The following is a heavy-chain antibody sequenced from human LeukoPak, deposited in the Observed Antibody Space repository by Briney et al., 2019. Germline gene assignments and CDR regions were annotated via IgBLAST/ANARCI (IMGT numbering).Heavy chain of an antibody. D-gene: IGHD3-10*01. Sequence: SETLSLTCTVSGYSISSGYYWGWIRQPPGKGLEWIGEINHSGSTNYNPSLKSRVTISVDTSKNQFSLKLSSVTAADTAVYYCARRSVTMVRGVINGGEPDNYYYYMDVWGKGTTVTISS. CDR2: INHSGST. CDR1: GYSISSGYY. V-gene: IGHV4-38-2*02. J-gene: IGHJ6*03. CDR3: ARRSVTMVRGVINGGEPDNYYYYMDV.